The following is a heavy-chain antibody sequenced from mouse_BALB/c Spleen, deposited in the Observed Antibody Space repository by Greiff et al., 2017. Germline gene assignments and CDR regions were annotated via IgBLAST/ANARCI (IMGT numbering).Heavy chain of an antibody. CDR1: GFTFSSYA. D-gene: IGHD3-1*01. Sequence: EVQGVESGGGLVKPGGSLKLSCAASGFTFSSYAMSWVRQSPEKRLEWVAEISSGGSYTYYPDTVTGRFTISRDNAKNTLYLEMSSLRSEDTAMYYCARVARVYYAMDYWGQGTSVTVSS. V-gene: IGHV5-9-4*01. CDR2: ISSGGSYT. CDR3: ARVARVYYAMDY. J-gene: IGHJ4*01.